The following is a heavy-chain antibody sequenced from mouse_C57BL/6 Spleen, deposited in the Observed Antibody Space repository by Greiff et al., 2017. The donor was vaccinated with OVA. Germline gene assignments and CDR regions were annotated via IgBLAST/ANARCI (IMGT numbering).Heavy chain of an antibody. CDR2: ISSGGDYI. Sequence: VQLKESGEGLVKPGGSLKLSCAASGFTFSSYAMSWVRQTPEKRLEWVAYISSGGDYIYYADTVKGRFTISRDNARNTLYLQMSSLKSEDTAMYYCTRDLGYYDYEKGDYYAMDYWGQGTSVTVSS. D-gene: IGHD2-4*01. CDR3: TRDLGYYDYEKGDYYAMDY. V-gene: IGHV5-9-1*02. J-gene: IGHJ4*01. CDR1: GFTFSSYA.